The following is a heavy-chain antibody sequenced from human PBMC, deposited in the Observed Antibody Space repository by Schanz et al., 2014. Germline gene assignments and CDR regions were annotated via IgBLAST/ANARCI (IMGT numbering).Heavy chain of an antibody. V-gene: IGHV3-23*04. J-gene: IGHJ4*02. D-gene: IGHD3-22*01. CDR3: AKDRSWDYDSSGYFDY. CDR2: ISGGGGTT. Sequence: EVQLVESGGGLVQPGGSLRLSCVASGFAFSSFAMTWVRQAPGRGLEWVSAISGGGGTTYYADSVKGRFTISRDNSKNTLYLQMNSLRAEDTAVYYCAKDRSWDYDSSGYFDYWGQGTLVTVSS. CDR1: GFAFSSFA.